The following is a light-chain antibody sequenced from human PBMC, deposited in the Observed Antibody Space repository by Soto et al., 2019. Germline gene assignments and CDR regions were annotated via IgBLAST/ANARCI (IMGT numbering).Light chain of an antibody. J-gene: IGKJ4*01. CDR2: DAS. Sequence: EIVLTQSPITLSLSPGERATLSCRASQSVSSSLAWYQQKPGQAPRLLIYDASNRATGIPARFSGSGSETDLNLTVRCLEPEDFAVYYCQQRSNWPLSFGGGTKVEMK. CDR1: QSVSSS. CDR3: QQRSNWPLS. V-gene: IGKV3-11*01.